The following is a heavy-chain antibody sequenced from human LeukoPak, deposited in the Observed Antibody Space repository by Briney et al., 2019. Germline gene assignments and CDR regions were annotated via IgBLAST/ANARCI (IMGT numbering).Heavy chain of an antibody. D-gene: IGHD4-17*01. V-gene: IGHV4-34*01. Sequence: SETLSLTCAVYGGSFSGYYWGWIRQPPGKGLEWIGEINHSGSTNYNPSLKSRVTISVDTSKNQFSLKLSSVTAADTAVYYCASYSYGDYSWTFDYWGQGTLVTVSS. CDR2: INHSGST. CDR1: GGSFSGYY. CDR3: ASYSYGDYSWTFDY. J-gene: IGHJ4*02.